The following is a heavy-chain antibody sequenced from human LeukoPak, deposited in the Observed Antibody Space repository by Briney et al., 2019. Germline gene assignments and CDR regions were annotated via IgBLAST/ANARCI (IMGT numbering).Heavy chain of an antibody. V-gene: IGHV4-4*02. CDR3: ARYMRASGTYDFDY. Sequence: SGTLSLTCAVSGGSISSSNWWSWVRQPPGKGLEWIGEIYHSGSTNYNPSLKSRVTISVDKSKNQFSLNLRSVTAADTAVYYCARYMRASGTYDFDYWGQGTLVTVSS. CDR2: IYHSGST. CDR1: GGSISSSNW. J-gene: IGHJ4*02. D-gene: IGHD3-3*01.